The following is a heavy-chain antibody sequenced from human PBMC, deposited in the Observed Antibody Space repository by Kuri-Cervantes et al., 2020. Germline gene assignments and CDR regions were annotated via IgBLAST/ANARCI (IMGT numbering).Heavy chain of an antibody. V-gene: IGHV3-30-3*01. J-gene: IGHJ6*02. CDR3: ARGDLYGDYAGFNYYYYYGMDV. CDR2: ISYDGSNK. Sequence: GESLKISCAASGFTFSSYAMHWVRQAPGKGLEWVAVISYDGSNKYYADSVKGRFTISRDNSKNTLYLQMNSLRAEDTAVYYCARGDLYGDYAGFNYYYYYGMDVWGQGTTVTVSS. D-gene: IGHD4-17*01. CDR1: GFTFSSYA.